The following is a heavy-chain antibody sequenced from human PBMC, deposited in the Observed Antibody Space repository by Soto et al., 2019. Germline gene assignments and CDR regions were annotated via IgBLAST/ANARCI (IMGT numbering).Heavy chain of an antibody. V-gene: IGHV3-53*01. D-gene: IGHD2-21*01. CDR2: IDAGGLT. Sequence: EVQLVESGGDLIQPGGSLRLSCAASGFTVSSYYMTWVRQAPGRGLEWVSVIDAGGLTYYGDSVKGRFTISRDISGNTVNLQMDSLRAEDTAVYYCVRGRESRSIFDYWGQGTLVTVSA. CDR1: GFTVSSYY. J-gene: IGHJ4*02. CDR3: VRGRESRSIFDY.